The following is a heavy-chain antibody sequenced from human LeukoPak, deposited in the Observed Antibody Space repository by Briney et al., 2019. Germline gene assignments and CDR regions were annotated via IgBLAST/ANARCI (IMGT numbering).Heavy chain of an antibody. CDR3: AKSSAFGGATAIDY. V-gene: IGHV1-58*01. Sequence: SVKVSCKASGFTFTSSAVQWVRQARGQRLEWIGWIVVGSGNTNYAQKFQERVTITRDMSTSTAYMELSSLRAEDTAVYYCAKSSAFGGATAIDYWGQGTLVTVSS. CDR1: GFTFTSSA. D-gene: IGHD1-26*01. J-gene: IGHJ4*02. CDR2: IVVGSGNT.